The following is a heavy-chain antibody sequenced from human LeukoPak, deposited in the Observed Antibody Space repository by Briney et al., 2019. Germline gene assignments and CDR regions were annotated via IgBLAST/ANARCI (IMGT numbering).Heavy chain of an antibody. D-gene: IGHD3-16*02. J-gene: IGHJ5*02. CDR2: ISSSGSTI. V-gene: IGHV3-48*03. CDR3: AAGQVWGSYRP. CDR1: GFTFSSYE. Sequence: QPGGSLRLSCAASGFTFSSYEMNWVRQVPGKGLEWVSYISSSGSTIYYADPVKGRFTISRDNAKNSLYLQMNSLRAEDTAVYYCAAGQVWGSYRPWGQGTLVAVSS.